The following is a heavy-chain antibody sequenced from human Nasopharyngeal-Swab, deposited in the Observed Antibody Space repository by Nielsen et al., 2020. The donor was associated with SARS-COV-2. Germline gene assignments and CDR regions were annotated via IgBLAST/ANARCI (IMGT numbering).Heavy chain of an antibody. D-gene: IGHD2-15*01. CDR3: AIPTRSTPFGY. V-gene: IGHV3-7*03. J-gene: IGHJ4*02. CDR2: ISPDGSDG. Sequence: GGSLRLSCAASGFTFSDYWMSWVRQAPGKGLEWVANISPDGSDGQYVDSVRGRLTISRDNAKNSLYLQMSSLRAEETAVYYCAIPTRSTPFGYWGQGTLVTVSS. CDR1: GFTFSDYW.